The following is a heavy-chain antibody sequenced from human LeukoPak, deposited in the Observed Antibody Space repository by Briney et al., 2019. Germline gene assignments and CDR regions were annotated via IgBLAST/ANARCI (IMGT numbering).Heavy chain of an antibody. D-gene: IGHD3-10*01. J-gene: IGHJ6*04. CDR2: ISGSDSLK. V-gene: IGHV3-48*03. CDR3: AREEYYGSGSYMRYFYYYDMDV. CDR1: GFTISTYG. Sequence: GGSLRLSCAASGFTISTYGMNWVRQAPGEGLEWVSHISGSDSLKYYADSVKGRFTISRDNAKNSLYLRMNTLRAEDTAVYYCAREEYYGSGSYMRYFYYYDMDVWGKGTTVTVSS.